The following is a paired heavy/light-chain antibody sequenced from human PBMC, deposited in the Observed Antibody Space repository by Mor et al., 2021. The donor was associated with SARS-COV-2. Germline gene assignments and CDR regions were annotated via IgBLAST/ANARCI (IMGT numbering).Light chain of an antibody. CDR1: QDISNY. Sequence: DIQMTQSPSSLSASVGDRVTITCQASQDISNYLNWYQQKPGKAPKLLIYDASNLETGVPSRFSGSGSGTDFTFTISSLQPEDIATYYCQQYDNLPPDFGQGTRLEIK. CDR2: DAS. CDR3: QQYDNLPPD. V-gene: IGKV1-33*01. J-gene: IGKJ5*01.
Heavy chain of an antibody. Sequence: QVQLVESGGGVVQPGRSLRLSCAASGFTFSSYGMHWVRQAPGKGLEWVAVIWYDGSNKYYADSVKGRFTISRDNSKNTLYLQMNSLRAEDTAVYYCARASYPKLRSDGYNYPFYYGMDVWGQGTTVTVSS. D-gene: IGHD5-12*01. J-gene: IGHJ6*02. CDR3: ARASYPKLRSDGYNYPFYYGMDV. CDR2: IWYDGSNK. V-gene: IGHV3-33*01. CDR1: GFTFSSYG.